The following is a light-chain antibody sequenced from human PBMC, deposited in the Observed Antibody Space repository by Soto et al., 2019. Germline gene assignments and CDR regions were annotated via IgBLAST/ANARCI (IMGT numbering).Light chain of an antibody. Sequence: EIVLTQSPATLSVSPGETVTLSCRASQSVSSSLAWYQQQPGRSPRLLIYGASTRATGIPARFSGSGSGTEFTLTISSLQSEDFAVYHCQQYNNWPPLTFGGGTKVDIK. CDR1: QSVSSS. V-gene: IGKV3-15*01. CDR2: GAS. J-gene: IGKJ4*01. CDR3: QQYNNWPPLT.